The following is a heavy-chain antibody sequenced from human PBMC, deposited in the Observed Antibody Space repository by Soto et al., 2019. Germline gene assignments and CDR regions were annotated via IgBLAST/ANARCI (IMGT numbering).Heavy chain of an antibody. CDR3: ARHGGYSSSWGRAPDAFDI. D-gene: IGHD6-13*01. V-gene: IGHV4-39*01. Sequence: QLQLQESGPGLVKPSETLSLTCTVSGGSISSSSYYWGWIRQPPGKGLEWIGSIYYSGSTYYNPSLKSRVTLSVDTSKNQFSLKLSSVTAADTAVYYCARHGGYSSSWGRAPDAFDIWGQGTMVTVSS. J-gene: IGHJ3*02. CDR2: IYYSGST. CDR1: GGSISSSSYY.